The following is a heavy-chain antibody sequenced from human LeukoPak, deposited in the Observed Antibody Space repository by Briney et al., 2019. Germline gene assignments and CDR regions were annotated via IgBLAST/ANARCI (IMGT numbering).Heavy chain of an antibody. V-gene: IGHV4-34*01. Sequence: SETLSLTCAVYGGSFSGFYWSWVRQPPGKGLEWIGEINHSGSTNYNPSLKSRVIISVDTSKNQFSLRVSSVAAADTAVYYCARVKGSAAKRRWDYWGQGTLVTVSS. J-gene: IGHJ4*02. D-gene: IGHD4-23*01. CDR2: INHSGST. CDR1: GGSFSGFY. CDR3: ARVKGSAAKRRWDY.